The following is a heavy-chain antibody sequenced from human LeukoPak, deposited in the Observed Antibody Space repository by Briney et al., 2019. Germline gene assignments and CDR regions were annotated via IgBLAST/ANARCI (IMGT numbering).Heavy chain of an antibody. V-gene: IGHV3-7*01. J-gene: IGHJ4*02. CDR2: INPGGNEI. CDR1: GLTFRSYW. Sequence: GGSLRLSCTFSGLTFRSYWMNWVRQAPGKGLEWVANINPGGNEIRSVDSVKGRSIISRHNAKNSLDLQMSSLRVEDTAVYYCMCWGTDNHWGQGILVTVSS. CDR3: MCWGTDNH. D-gene: IGHD7-27*01.